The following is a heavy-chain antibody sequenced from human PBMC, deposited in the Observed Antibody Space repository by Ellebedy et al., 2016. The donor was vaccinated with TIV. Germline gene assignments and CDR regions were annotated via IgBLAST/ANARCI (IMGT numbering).Heavy chain of an antibody. CDR2: IYYSGST. V-gene: IGHV4-59*01. Sequence: MPSETLSPTCTVSYDSISSYYWSWIRQPPGKGLEWIGYIYYSGSTNYNPSLKSRVTIELETSKNQLSLKMSSVTAADTAVYYCARGRETLRWPDYYYGMDVWGQGTTVTVSS. J-gene: IGHJ6*02. D-gene: IGHD4-23*01. CDR1: YDSISSYY. CDR3: ARGRETLRWPDYYYGMDV.